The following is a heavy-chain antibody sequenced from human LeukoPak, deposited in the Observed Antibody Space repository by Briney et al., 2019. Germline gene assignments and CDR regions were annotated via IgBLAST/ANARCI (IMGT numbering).Heavy chain of an antibody. Sequence: GGSLRLSCVASGFTFNMYWMTWVRQAPGKGLEWVATIKKDGSEEKYADSVKGRFTVSRDNAQNSLYLQMNGLRADDTAIYYCARGFTSDRPTRFDFWGQGTLVTVSS. J-gene: IGHJ4*02. CDR3: ARGFTSDRPTRFDF. CDR2: IKKDGSEE. CDR1: GFTFNMYW. D-gene: IGHD6-19*01. V-gene: IGHV3-7*04.